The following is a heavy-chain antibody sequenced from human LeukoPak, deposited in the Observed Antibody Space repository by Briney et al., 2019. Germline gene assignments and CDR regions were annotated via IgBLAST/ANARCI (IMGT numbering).Heavy chain of an antibody. CDR3: AKGRYYNILTGYYRNDAFDI. D-gene: IGHD3-9*01. CDR2: IQYDGSIK. V-gene: IGHV3-30*02. Sequence: PGGSLRLSCAASGFTFSSYDMHWVRQAPGKGLEWVAFIQYDGSIKYYADSVKGRFTISRDNSKNTLYVQMNSLRVEDTAVYYCAKGRYYNILTGYYRNDAFDIWGQGTMVTVSS. CDR1: GFTFSSYD. J-gene: IGHJ3*02.